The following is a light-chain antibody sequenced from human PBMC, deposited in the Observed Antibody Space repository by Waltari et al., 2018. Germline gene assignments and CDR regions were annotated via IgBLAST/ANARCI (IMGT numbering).Light chain of an antibody. Sequence: DIQMTQSPSSLSASIGDRVTITCRASQSITNSLNWYQQKPGKAPKLLIYAASTLQSGVPSRFTGGGSGTDVALTISSLHPEDFATYYCQHSYSSLTWTFGQGTKVEI. V-gene: IGKV1-39*01. CDR1: QSITNS. J-gene: IGKJ1*01. CDR3: QHSYSSLTWT. CDR2: AAS.